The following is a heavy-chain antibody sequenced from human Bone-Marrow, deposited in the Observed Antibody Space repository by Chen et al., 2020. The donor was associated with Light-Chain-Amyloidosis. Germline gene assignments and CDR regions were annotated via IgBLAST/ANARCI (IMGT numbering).Heavy chain of an antibody. CDR3: ARESSVAAPYYLDY. CDR1: GFTFSRYF. V-gene: IGHV3-7*01. Sequence: EVRLVESGGGLVQPGGSLRLSCAACGFTFSRYFMSWVRQAPGQGLEWVAKISEDGNEKYYVQSVKGRFTISRDNAKNAVYLQMHSLGAEDSAIYFCARESSVAAPYYLDYWGQGIRVTVSA. J-gene: IGHJ4*02. D-gene: IGHD6-25*01. CDR2: ISEDGNEK.